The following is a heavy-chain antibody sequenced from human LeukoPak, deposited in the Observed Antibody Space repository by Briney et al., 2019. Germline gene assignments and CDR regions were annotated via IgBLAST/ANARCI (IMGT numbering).Heavy chain of an antibody. CDR1: GGSITSGSYH. Sequence: PSETLSLTCTVSGGSITSGSYHWGWIRQSPGKGLEWIGNTYYTGSAYYRPSRQSRVSISVDTSKKEFSLKLTSVTAADTAVYYCARDRDGYAYSFDYWGQGTLVTVSS. CDR2: TYYTGSA. CDR3: ARDRDGYAYSFDY. J-gene: IGHJ4*02. D-gene: IGHD5-24*01. V-gene: IGHV4-39*02.